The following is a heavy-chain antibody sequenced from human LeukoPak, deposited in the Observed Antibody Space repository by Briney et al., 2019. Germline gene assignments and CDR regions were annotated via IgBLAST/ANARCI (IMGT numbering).Heavy chain of an antibody. J-gene: IGHJ5*02. Sequence: SETLSLTCAVYGGSFSGYYWTWIRQPPGKGLEWIGEINRRGPTNYNPALQSRVTISVDRSKNQLSLRVTSVTAADTAVYYCARHHSSWFEDWGQGTLVTVSS. CDR1: GGSFSGYY. CDR3: ARHHSSWFED. CDR2: INRRGPT. V-gene: IGHV4-34*01. D-gene: IGHD6-13*01.